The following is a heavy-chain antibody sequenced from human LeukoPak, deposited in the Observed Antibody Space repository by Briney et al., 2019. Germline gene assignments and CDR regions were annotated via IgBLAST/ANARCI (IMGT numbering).Heavy chain of an antibody. CDR2: ISGDGSSL. J-gene: IGHJ4*02. V-gene: IGHV3-74*01. CDR3: VREFSSTSLY. D-gene: IGHD2-2*01. Sequence: GGSLRLSCAASGFTFSSYWMHWVRQAPGKGLVWVSRISGDGSSLTYADSVKGRFTISRDNAKNTLYLQMNTLRVEDTAVYYCVREFSSTSLYWGQGTLVTVSS. CDR1: GFTFSSYW.